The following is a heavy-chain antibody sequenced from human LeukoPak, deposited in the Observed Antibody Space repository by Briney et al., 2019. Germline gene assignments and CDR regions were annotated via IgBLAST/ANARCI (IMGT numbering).Heavy chain of an antibody. CDR2: ISHSGST. CDR1: GASMTSSNW. D-gene: IGHD4-17*01. V-gene: IGHV4-4*02. CDR3: ARWGGYGDYEVRFDP. J-gene: IGHJ5*02. Sequence: NPSGTLSLTCAISGASMTSSNWWSWVRQPPGKGLEWIGEISHSGSTNYNPSLKSRVTISVDTSKNQFSLKLSSVTAADTAVYYCARWGGYGDYEVRFDPWGQGTLVTVSS.